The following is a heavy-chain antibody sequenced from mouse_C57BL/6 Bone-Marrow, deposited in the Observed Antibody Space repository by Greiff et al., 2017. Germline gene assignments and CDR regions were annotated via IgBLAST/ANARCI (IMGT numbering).Heavy chain of an antibody. CDR2: IYPGDGDT. D-gene: IGHD2-3*01. Sequence: QVQLQQSGPELVKPGASVKISCKASGYAFSSSWMNWVKQRPGKGLEWIGRIYPGDGDTNYNGKFKGKATLTADKSSSTAYMQLSSLTSEDSAVYFYASPYDGYSYYFDYWGQGTTLTVSS. CDR1: GYAFSSSW. V-gene: IGHV1-82*01. CDR3: ASPYDGYSYYFDY. J-gene: IGHJ2*01.